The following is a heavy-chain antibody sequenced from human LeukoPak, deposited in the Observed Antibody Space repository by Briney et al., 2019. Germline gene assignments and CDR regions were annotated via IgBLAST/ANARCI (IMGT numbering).Heavy chain of an antibody. CDR2: IYYDGNT. J-gene: IGHJ3*01. Sequence: SETLSLTCTVSGGSISSSDFFWGWIRQPPGTGLEWIANIYYDGNTYYNPSLRSRAAIFEDTSTNQFSLRLTSVTAADTALYYCARERHRGGGFDVWGLGTMVAVSS. CDR3: ARERHRGGGFDV. V-gene: IGHV4-39*01. D-gene: IGHD3-10*01. CDR1: GGSISSSDFF.